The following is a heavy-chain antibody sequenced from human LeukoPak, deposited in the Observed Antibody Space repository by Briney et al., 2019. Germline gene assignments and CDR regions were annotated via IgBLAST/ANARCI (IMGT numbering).Heavy chain of an antibody. CDR2: INPNSGGT. J-gene: IGHJ4*02. CDR1: GYTFTGYY. D-gene: IGHD6-13*01. Sequence: ASVKVSCKASGYTFTGYYMHWVRQAPGQGLEWMGWINPNSGGTNYAQKFQGWVTMTRDTSISTAYMELSRLRSDDTAVYYCARDSDGIAAAGTGFDYWGQGTLVTVSS. V-gene: IGHV1-2*04. CDR3: ARDSDGIAAAGTGFDY.